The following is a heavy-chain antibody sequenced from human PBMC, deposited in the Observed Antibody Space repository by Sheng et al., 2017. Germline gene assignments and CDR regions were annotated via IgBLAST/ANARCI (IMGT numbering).Heavy chain of an antibody. CDR1: GFAFSTNE. J-gene: IGHJ4*02. CDR2: ISSSGTTI. Sequence: EVQLVESGGGLVQPGGSLRLSCVASGFAFSTNEMNWVRQAPGKGLESISKISSSGTTIEYADSVRGRFTISRDNAKNSLYLQMNSLRAEDTAVYYCARGWNHGIHFDCWGQGTLVTVSS. V-gene: IGHV3-48*03. D-gene: IGHD1-1*01. CDR3: ARGWNHGIHFDC.